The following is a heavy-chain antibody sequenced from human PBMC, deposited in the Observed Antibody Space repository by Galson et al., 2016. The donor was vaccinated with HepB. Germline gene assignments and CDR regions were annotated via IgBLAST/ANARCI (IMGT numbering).Heavy chain of an antibody. J-gene: IGHJ6*02. Sequence: SLRLSCASSGFTFSSYAMTWVRQAPGKGLEWVSAISGRAGRTFYADSVKGRFTISRDNSKNTLYLQMDGLRAEDSALYYCAKAPGSMVRDYYYGLDVWGQGTTVTVSS. CDR2: ISGRAGRT. CDR3: AKAPGSMVRDYYYGLDV. D-gene: IGHD3-10*01. CDR1: GFTFSSYA. V-gene: IGHV3-23*01.